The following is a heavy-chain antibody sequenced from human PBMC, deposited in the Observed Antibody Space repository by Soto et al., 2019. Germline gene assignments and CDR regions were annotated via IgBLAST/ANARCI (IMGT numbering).Heavy chain of an antibody. D-gene: IGHD3-10*01. CDR3: AREEDYYGSGSYGDEGFDY. Sequence: SETLSLTCTVSGGSISSYYWSWIRQPAGKGLEWIGRIYTSGSTNYNPSLKSRVTMSVDTSKNQFSLKLSSVTAADTAVYYCAREEDYYGSGSYGDEGFDYWGQGTLVTVSS. V-gene: IGHV4-4*07. CDR2: IYTSGST. J-gene: IGHJ4*02. CDR1: GGSISSYY.